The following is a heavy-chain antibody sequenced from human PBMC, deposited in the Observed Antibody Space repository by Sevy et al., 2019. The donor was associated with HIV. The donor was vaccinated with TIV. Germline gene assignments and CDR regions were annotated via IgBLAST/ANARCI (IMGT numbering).Heavy chain of an antibody. J-gene: IGHJ4*02. Sequence: ASVKVSCKASGYTFTDYYMHWVRQAPGQGLEWMGWINPNSGATNYAQKFQGRVTMTRDTSISTAYMELSRLRSDDTAVYYRARGLLPILDWFLVDSWGQGTLVTVSS. CDR2: INPNSGAT. D-gene: IGHD3-3*01. CDR3: ARGLLPILDWFLVDS. CDR1: GYTFTDYY. V-gene: IGHV1-2*02.